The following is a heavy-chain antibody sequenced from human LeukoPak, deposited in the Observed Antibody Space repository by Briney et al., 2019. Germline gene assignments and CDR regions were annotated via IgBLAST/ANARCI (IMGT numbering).Heavy chain of an antibody. V-gene: IGHV3-48*03. Sequence: GGSLRLSCTASGFSLSSYEMNWVRQAPGKGLEWVSYISTSGSTIYYAGSVKGRFTISRDNVKKSLYLQMNSLRAEDTAVYYCAREYSSSWYEYAFDMWGQGTMVTVSS. D-gene: IGHD6-13*01. CDR1: GFSLSSYE. CDR3: AREYSSSWYEYAFDM. CDR2: ISTSGSTI. J-gene: IGHJ3*02.